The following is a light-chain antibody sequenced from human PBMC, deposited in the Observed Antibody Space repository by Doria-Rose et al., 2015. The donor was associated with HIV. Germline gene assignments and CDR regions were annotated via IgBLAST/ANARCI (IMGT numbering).Light chain of an antibody. Sequence: EIVMTQSPGTLSLSPGERATLSCRASQSFSSTYLAWYQHKPAQAPSRLSYDGYTRATDIPDRFSASGSGTDFTLSINRLEPDDFALYYCHQYGTSWTFGQGTKVEI. J-gene: IGKJ1*01. V-gene: IGKV3-20*01. CDR2: DGY. CDR1: QSFSSTY. CDR3: HQYGTSWT.